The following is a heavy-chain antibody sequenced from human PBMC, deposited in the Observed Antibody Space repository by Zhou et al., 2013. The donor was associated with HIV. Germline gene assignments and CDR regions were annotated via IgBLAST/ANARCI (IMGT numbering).Heavy chain of an antibody. Sequence: QAQLVQSGAEMKKPGASVRVSCKASGYKFTDYAVHWVRQAPGQSLEWMGWINTAIGNTKYSQVFQGRVTITRDTSASTAYMELSSLTSEDTAMYYCAREGLAMVLPLDCWGQGTLVTVSS. CDR3: AREGLAMVLPLDC. J-gene: IGHJ4*02. D-gene: IGHD5-18*01. CDR2: INTAIGNT. V-gene: IGHV1-3*04. CDR1: GYKFTDYA.